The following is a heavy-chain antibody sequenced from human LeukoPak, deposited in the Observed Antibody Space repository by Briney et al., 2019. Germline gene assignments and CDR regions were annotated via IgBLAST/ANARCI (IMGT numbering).Heavy chain of an antibody. J-gene: IGHJ4*02. D-gene: IGHD3-22*01. CDR2: IYTSGST. Sequence: RSSETLSLTCTVSGGSISSYYWSWIRQPAGKGLEWIGRIYTSGSTNYNPSLKSRVTMSVDTSKNQFSLKLSSVTAADTAVYYCARGRYYDSSGYSEFDYWGQGTLVTVSS. CDR1: GGSISSYY. V-gene: IGHV4-4*07. CDR3: ARGRYYDSSGYSEFDY.